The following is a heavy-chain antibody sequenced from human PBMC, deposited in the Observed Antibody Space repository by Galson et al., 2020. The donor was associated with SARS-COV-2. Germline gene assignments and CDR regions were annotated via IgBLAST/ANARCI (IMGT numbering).Heavy chain of an antibody. V-gene: IGHV3-23*01. D-gene: IGHD1-1*01. CDR1: GFTFSSYA. CDR3: AKDELERPISGYYYYYYMDV. CDR2: ISGSGGST. J-gene: IGHJ6*03. Sequence: GGSLRLSCAASGFTFSSYAMSWVRQAPGKGLEWVSAISGSGGSTYYADSVKGRFTISRDNSKNTLYLQMNSLRAEDTAVYYCAKDELERPISGYYYYYYMDVWGKGTTVTISS.